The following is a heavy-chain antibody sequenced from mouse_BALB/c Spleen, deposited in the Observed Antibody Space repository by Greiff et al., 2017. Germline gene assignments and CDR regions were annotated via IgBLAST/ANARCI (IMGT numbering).Heavy chain of an antibody. D-gene: IGHD2-4*01. J-gene: IGHJ4*01. CDR3: AREITLGYYAMDY. V-gene: IGHV2-6-7*01. Sequence: VQLMESGPGLVAPSQSLSITCTVSGFSLTGYGVNWVRQPPGKGLEWLGMIWGDGSTDYNSALKSRLSISKDNSKSQVFLKMNSLQTDDTARYYCAREITLGYYAMDYWGQGTSVTVSS. CDR1: GFSLTGYG. CDR2: IWGDGST.